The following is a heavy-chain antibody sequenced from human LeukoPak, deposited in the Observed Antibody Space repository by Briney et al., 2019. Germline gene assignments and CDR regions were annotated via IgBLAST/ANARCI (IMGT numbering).Heavy chain of an antibody. D-gene: IGHD2-2*01. V-gene: IGHV4-59*01. CDR2: IYYSGST. CDR1: GGSISSYY. Sequence: SETLSLTCTVSGGSISSYYWSWIRQPPGKGLEWIGYIYYSGSTNYNPSLKSRVTISVDTSKNQFSLKLSSVTAADTAVYYCARVTPLVVPAATNWFDPWGQGTLVTVSS. CDR3: ARVTPLVVPAATNWFDP. J-gene: IGHJ5*02.